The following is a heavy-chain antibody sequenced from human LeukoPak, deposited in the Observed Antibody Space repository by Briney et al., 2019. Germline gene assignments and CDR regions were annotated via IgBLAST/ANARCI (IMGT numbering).Heavy chain of an antibody. V-gene: IGHV4-59*01. D-gene: IGHD6-13*01. CDR1: GGSISTYY. J-gene: IGHJ2*01. CDR3: ASIAAAGTSRWYFDL. Sequence: SETLSLTCTVSGGSISTYYWNWIRQPPGKGLEWIGYIYYSGSTNYNPSLKSRVTISVDTSKNQFSLKLSSVTAADTAVYYCASIAAAGTSRWYFDLWGRGTLVTVSS. CDR2: IYYSGST.